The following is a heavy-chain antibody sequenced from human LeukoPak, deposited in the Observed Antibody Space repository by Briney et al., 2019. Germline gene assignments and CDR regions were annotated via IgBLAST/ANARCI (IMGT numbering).Heavy chain of an antibody. V-gene: IGHV4-38-2*01. D-gene: IGHD2-2*01. J-gene: IGHJ6*03. CDR1: GYSISSGYH. Sequence: SETLSLTCAVSGYSISSGYHWAWIRQPPGKGLEWIGSMSHSGSTYYNPSLKSRVTISVDTSKNQFSVKLSSVSAADTAVYYCARPPHTGSRYQQLPNYYIDVWGKGTTVTVSS. CDR2: MSHSGST. CDR3: ARPPHTGSRYQQLPNYYIDV.